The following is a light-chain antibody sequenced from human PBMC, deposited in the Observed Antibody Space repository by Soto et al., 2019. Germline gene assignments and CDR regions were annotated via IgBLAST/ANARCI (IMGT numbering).Light chain of an antibody. V-gene: IGKV1-39*01. CDR2: AAS. CDR1: QTVSSF. CDR3: HQSDSGPRT. Sequence: DIVMTQSPPSLSASVGSSVTISCRASQTVSSFLHWYQQKPGEAPRLLIFAASSLHSGVPSRFSGSGFGTEFPLTISSLQPEDFATYYCHQSDSGPRTFGQGNKV. J-gene: IGKJ1*01.